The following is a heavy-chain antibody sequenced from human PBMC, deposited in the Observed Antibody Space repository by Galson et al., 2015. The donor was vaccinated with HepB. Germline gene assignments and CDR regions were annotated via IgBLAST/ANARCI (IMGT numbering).Heavy chain of an antibody. D-gene: IGHD3-22*01. CDR3: ARDLSSGLDV. V-gene: IGHV1-3*01. J-gene: IGHJ3*01. CDR1: GYIFTNYA. Sequence: SVKVSCKASGYIFTNYAMYWVRQAPGQRLEWMGWINGDNGNTKYSQTFQGRVTITKDTSATTAYMELSSLRSEDTAVYYCARDLSSGLDVWGQGTMVTVSS. CDR2: INGDNGNT.